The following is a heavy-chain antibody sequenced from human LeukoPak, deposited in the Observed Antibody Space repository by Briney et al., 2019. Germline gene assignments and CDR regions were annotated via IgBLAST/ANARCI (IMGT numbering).Heavy chain of an antibody. CDR3: AKSYDNGWYVCDY. CDR2: ISYDGSIK. V-gene: IGHV3-30*09. D-gene: IGHD6-19*01. CDR1: GFTFSNFA. J-gene: IGHJ4*02. Sequence: GGSLRLSCAASGFTFSNFAMNWVRQAPGKGLEWVAFISYDGSIKSYADSVKGRFAVSRDNSKDTLYLQMNSLRPEDTAFYYCAKSYDNGWYVCDYWGQGTLVTVSS.